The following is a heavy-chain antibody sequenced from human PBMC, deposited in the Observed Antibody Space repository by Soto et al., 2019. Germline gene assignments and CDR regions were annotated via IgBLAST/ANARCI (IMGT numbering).Heavy chain of an antibody. CDR3: ARPRKDYGDYWYFDY. J-gene: IGHJ4*02. V-gene: IGHV1-8*01. CDR2: MNPNSGNT. CDR1: GYTFTSYD. Sequence: QGQLVQSGAEVKKPGASVKVSCKASGYTFTSYDINWVRQATGQGLEWMGWMNPNSGNTGYAQKFQGRVTMTRNTSISTAYMELSSRRSDDTAVYYCARPRKDYGDYWYFDYWGQGTLVTVSS. D-gene: IGHD4-17*01.